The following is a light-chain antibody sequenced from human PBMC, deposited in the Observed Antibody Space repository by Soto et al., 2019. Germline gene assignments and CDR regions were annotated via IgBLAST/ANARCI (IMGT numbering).Light chain of an antibody. CDR3: CSYAGSYTLSV. V-gene: IGLV2-11*01. Sequence: QSALTQPRSVSGSPGQSVTISCTGTSSDVGAYNYVSWYQRHPGKSPKLLIYEVNKRPSGDPDRFSGSKSGNKASLTISGLQAEDAADYYCCSYAGSYTLSVFGGGTKLTVL. J-gene: IGLJ2*01. CDR1: SSDVGAYNY. CDR2: EVN.